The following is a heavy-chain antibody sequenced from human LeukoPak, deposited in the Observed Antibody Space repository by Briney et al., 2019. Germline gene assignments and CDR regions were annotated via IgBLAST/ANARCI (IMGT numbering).Heavy chain of an antibody. CDR3: ARVPQAAGSGSSGARIYYYYYYMDV. V-gene: IGHV3-53*01. D-gene: IGHD3-10*01. J-gene: IGHJ6*03. CDR1: GFTVSSNY. CDR2: IYSGGST. Sequence: GGSLRLSCAASGFTVSSNYMSWVRQAPGKGLEWVPVIYSGGSTYYADSVKGRFTISRDNSKNTLYHQMNSLRAEDTAVYYCARVPQAAGSGSSGARIYYYYYYMDVWGKGTTVTVSS.